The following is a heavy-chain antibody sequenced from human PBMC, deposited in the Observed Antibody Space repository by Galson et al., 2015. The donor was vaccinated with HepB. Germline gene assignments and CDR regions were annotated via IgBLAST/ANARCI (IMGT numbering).Heavy chain of an antibody. Sequence: QSGAEVKKPGASVKVSCKASGYIYLTYGITWVRQAPGQGLEWMGWISANNGNTNYAQNFQGRVTMTTDTSTSTAYMELRSLRSDDTAVYYCASLYCSRTLCYDNWFDPWGQGTLVTVSS. CDR3: ASLYCSRTLCYDNWFDP. CDR2: ISANNGNT. CDR1: GYIYLTYG. V-gene: IGHV1-18*04. J-gene: IGHJ5*02. D-gene: IGHD2-2*01.